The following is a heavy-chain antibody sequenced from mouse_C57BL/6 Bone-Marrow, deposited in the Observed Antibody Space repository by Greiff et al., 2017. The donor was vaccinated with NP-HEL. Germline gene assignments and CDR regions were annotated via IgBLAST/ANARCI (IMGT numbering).Heavy chain of an antibody. CDR2: IDPENGDT. Sequence: EVQLQQSGAELVRPGASVKLSCTASGFNIKDDYMHWVKQRPEQGLEWIGWIDPENGDTEYASKFQGKATITADTSSNTAYLQLSSLTSEDTAVYYCTSHSGYFDYWGQGTTLTVSS. D-gene: IGHD6-1*01. V-gene: IGHV14-4*01. J-gene: IGHJ2*01. CDR3: TSHSGYFDY. CDR1: GFNIKDDY.